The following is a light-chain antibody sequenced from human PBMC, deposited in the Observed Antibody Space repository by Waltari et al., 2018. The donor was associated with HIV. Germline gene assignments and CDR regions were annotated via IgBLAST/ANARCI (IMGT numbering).Light chain of an antibody. V-gene: IGLV2-11*01. Sequence: QSALTQPRSVSGSPGQSVTISCTGTSSDVGGYNYVSWYQQHPGKAPKLMIDDVSTRPSGVPDRFSGSKSGNTASLTISGLQAEDEADYYCCSYAGSYTFVFGGGTKLTVL. CDR1: SSDVGGYNY. CDR3: CSYAGSYTFV. CDR2: DVS. J-gene: IGLJ2*01.